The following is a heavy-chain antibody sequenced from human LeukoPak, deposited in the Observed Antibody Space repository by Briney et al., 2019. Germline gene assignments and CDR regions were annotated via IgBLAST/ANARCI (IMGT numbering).Heavy chain of an antibody. CDR2: IYSGGST. Sequence: PGGSLRLSCAASGFTVSSNYMSWVRQAPGKRLKWVSVIYSGGSTYYADSVKGRFTISRDNSKNTLYLQMNSLRAEDTAAYYCASRATVTTDRFWFDPWGQGTLVTVSS. V-gene: IGHV3-53*01. CDR3: ASRATVTTDRFWFDP. J-gene: IGHJ5*02. D-gene: IGHD4-11*01. CDR1: GFTVSSNY.